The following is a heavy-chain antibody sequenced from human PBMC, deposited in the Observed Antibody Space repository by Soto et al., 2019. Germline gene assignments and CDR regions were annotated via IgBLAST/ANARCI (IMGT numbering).Heavy chain of an antibody. CDR3: ARTHSGSYYSVFNY. Sequence: LSLTCVVSNFSISSGYYWGWIRQSPGKGLEWIASIYRSGTTSYNPSLKSRVTISVDPSKNQFSLLLTAVTAADTAVYYCARTHSGSYYSVFNYWGRGSLVTVSS. CDR1: NFSISSGYY. J-gene: IGHJ4*02. D-gene: IGHD1-26*01. CDR2: IYRSGTT. V-gene: IGHV4-38-2*01.